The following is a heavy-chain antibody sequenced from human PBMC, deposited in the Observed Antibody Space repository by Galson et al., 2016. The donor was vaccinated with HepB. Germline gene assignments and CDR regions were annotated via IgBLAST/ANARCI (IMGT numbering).Heavy chain of an antibody. V-gene: IGHV1-18*01. J-gene: IGHJ3*02. CDR1: GYSFTSYD. Sequence: SVKVSCKASGYSFTSYDISWVRQATGQGLEWMGWISAYNGNTNFAQKIQGRVTMTTDTSTSTAYMELRSLRSDDTAVYYCARDWAVTSDSFDIWGQGTMVTVSS. CDR2: ISAYNGNT. D-gene: IGHD4-17*01. CDR3: ARDWAVTSDSFDI.